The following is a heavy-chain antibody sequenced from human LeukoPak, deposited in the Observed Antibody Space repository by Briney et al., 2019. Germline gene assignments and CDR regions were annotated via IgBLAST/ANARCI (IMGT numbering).Heavy chain of an antibody. J-gene: IGHJ3*02. CDR1: GYTFTGYY. V-gene: IGHV1-2*06. D-gene: IGHD3-22*01. CDR3: ARDRARSHYDSSGYYYVISDAFDI. CDR2: INPNNGGT. Sequence: ASVKVSCKASGYTFTGYYMHWVRQAPGQGLEWMGRINPNNGGTNYAQKFQGRVTMTRDTSISTAYMELSRLRSDDTAVYYCARDRARSHYDSSGYYYVISDAFDIWGQGTMVTVSS.